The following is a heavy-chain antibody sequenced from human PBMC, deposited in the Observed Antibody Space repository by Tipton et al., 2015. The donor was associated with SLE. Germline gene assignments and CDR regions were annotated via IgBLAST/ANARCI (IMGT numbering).Heavy chain of an antibody. CDR3: ARRITMVQGRAFDI. J-gene: IGHJ3*02. V-gene: IGHV4-34*01. Sequence: TLSLTCAVYGGSFSGYYWSWIRQPPGKGLEWIGEINHSGSTNYNPSLKSRVTISVDTSKNQFSLKLSSVTAADTAVYYCARRITMVQGRAFDIWGQGTMVTVSS. CDR2: INHSGST. D-gene: IGHD3-10*01. CDR1: GGSFSGYY.